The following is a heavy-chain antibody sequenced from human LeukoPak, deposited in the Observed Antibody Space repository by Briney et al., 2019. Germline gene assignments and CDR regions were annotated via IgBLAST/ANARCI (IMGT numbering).Heavy chain of an antibody. CDR3: ARGRREIYYYYGMDV. V-gene: IGHV1-8*01. CDR2: MNPNSGNT. J-gene: IGHJ6*02. CDR1: GYTFTSYD. Sequence: GASVKVSCKASGYTFTSYDINWVRQATGQGLEWMGWMNPNSGNTGYAQKFQGRVTMTRNTSISTAYMELSSLRSEDTAVYYCARGRREIYYYYGMDVWGQGTTVTVSS. D-gene: IGHD1-26*01.